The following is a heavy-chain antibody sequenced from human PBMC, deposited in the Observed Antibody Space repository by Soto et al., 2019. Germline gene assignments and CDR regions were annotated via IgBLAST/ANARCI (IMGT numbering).Heavy chain of an antibody. J-gene: IGHJ6*02. CDR2: IIPIFGTA. CDR3: ARGTGEGGYDLDYYYGMDV. D-gene: IGHD5-12*01. V-gene: IGHV1-69*13. CDR1: GGTFSSYA. Sequence: SVKVSCKSSGGTFSSYAISWVRQAPGQGLEWMGGIIPIFGTANYAQKFQGRVTITADESTSTAYMELSSLRSEDTAVYYCARGTGEGGYDLDYYYGMDVWGQGTTVTVSS.